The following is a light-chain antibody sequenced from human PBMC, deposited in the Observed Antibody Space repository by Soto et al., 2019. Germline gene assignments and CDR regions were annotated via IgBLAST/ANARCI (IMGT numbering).Light chain of an antibody. CDR2: AAS. CDR3: LQDISYPWT. V-gene: IGKV1-6*01. J-gene: IGKJ1*01. CDR1: QGINTV. Sequence: AIDLTQSPGSLSASAGERVTLSCRASQGINTVLAWYQQKPGKAPRLLIYAASTLQSGIPSRFSGSGSGTDFTLAISRLQPEDSATYYCLQDISYPWTFGQGTKVDI.